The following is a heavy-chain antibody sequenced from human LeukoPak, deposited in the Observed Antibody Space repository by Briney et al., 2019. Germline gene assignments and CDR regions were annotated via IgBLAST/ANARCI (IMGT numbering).Heavy chain of an antibody. CDR2: IEEYGSEI. CDR1: GFTFSSYW. CDR3: ARPSFVTGSYYPL. D-gene: IGHD1-26*01. V-gene: IGHV3-7*01. Sequence: GGSLRPSCVASGFTFSSYWMSWVRQAPGKGLEWVANIEEYGSEIYYADSVRGRFTISRDNAKNSLYLQMNTLRAEDTAVYYCARPSFVTGSYYPLWGQGTLVAVSS. J-gene: IGHJ4*02.